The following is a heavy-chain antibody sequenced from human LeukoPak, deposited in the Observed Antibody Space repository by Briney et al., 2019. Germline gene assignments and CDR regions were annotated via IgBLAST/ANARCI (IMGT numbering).Heavy chain of an antibody. CDR1: GFTFSDYY. CDR2: ISSSGSTI. V-gene: IGHV3-11*01. Sequence: PGGSLRLSCAASGFTFSDYYMSWIRQAPGKGLEWVSYISSSGSTIYYADSVKDRFTNSRDNAKNSLYRQMISLRAEDTAVYYCARRALGRLVRGAFDIWGQGTMVTVSS. CDR3: ARRALGRLVRGAFDI. J-gene: IGHJ3*02. D-gene: IGHD6-19*01.